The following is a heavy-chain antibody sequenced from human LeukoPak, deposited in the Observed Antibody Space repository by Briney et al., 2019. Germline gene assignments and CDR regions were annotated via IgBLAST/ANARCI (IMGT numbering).Heavy chain of an antibody. CDR3: ARLVYCTNGVCSYYYYYMDV. D-gene: IGHD2-8*01. V-gene: IGHV3-30*02. J-gene: IGHJ6*03. Sequence: GGSLRLSWPASAFTFSHYGMHWVRQAPGKGLEGVAFIRYDGSNKYYPDSVKGRFTISRDNAKKSLYLQMNSLSAEDTAVYYCARLVYCTNGVCSYYYYYMDVWGKGTTVTVSS. CDR1: AFTFSHYG. CDR2: IRYDGSNK.